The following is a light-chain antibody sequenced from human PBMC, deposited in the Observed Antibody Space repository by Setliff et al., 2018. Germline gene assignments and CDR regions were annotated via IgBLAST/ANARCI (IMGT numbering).Light chain of an antibody. CDR3: CSYAGSNTPYV. Sequence: QSALTQPRSVSGSPGQSVTISCTGTSSDVGGYNYVSWYQQHPGKAPKVMIYDVSKRPSGVPDRFSGSKSGNTASLTISGLQAEDEAEYYCCSYAGSNTPYVFGTGTKVTVL. CDR1: SSDVGGYNY. CDR2: DVS. V-gene: IGLV2-11*01. J-gene: IGLJ1*01.